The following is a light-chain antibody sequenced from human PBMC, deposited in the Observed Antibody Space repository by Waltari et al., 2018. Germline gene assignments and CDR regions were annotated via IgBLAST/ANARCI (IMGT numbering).Light chain of an antibody. CDR2: LGS. CDR3: MQALQTPWT. V-gene: IGKV2-28*01. CDR1: QSLLHSNGYNY. J-gene: IGKJ1*01. Sequence: DIVMTQSPLSLPVTTGVQAYISCRSIQSLLHSNGYNYLDWYLPKPGQSPQLLIYLGSNRASGVPDRFSGSGSGTDFTLKISRVEAEDVGVYYCMQALQTPWTFGQGTKVEIK.